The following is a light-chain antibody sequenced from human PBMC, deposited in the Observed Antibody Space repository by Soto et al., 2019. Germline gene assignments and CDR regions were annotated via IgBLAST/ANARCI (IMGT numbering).Light chain of an antibody. V-gene: IGKV3-11*01. Sequence: EIVLTQSQATLSLSPGERATLSCRASQSVSSYLAWYQQKPGQAPRLLIYDASNRATGIPARFSGSGSGTDFTLTISSLEPEDFAVYYCQQRSNWLFGQRTRLEIK. CDR1: QSVSSY. CDR3: QQRSNWL. J-gene: IGKJ5*01. CDR2: DAS.